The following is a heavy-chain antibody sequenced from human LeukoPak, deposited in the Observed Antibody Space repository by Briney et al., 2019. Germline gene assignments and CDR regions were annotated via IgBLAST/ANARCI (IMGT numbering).Heavy chain of an antibody. V-gene: IGHV3-7*01. CDR3: AGARGWEFSS. J-gene: IGHJ5*02. Sequence: GGSLRLSCAGSRFTFSTYWRGWVRQAPGKGLEWVATIQQDGSVQHYLDSVKGRFTISRDNGKNSLHLQMNTLRAEDTAVYYCAGARGWEFSSWGQGTLVSVSS. CDR1: RFTFSTYW. CDR2: IQQDGSVQ. D-gene: IGHD1-26*01.